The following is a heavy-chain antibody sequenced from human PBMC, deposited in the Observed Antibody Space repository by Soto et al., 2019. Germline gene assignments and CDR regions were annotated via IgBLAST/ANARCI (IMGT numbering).Heavy chain of an antibody. D-gene: IGHD6-13*01. V-gene: IGHV4-61*01. CDR3: ARNRWFDY. CDR1: GGSVSSGSYY. Sequence: ASETLSLTCTVSGGSVSSGSYYWSWIRQPPGKGLEWIGNIYYSGSTNYNPSLKSRVTISVDTSKNQFSLKLSSVTAADTAVYYCARNRWFDYWGQGTLVTVSS. J-gene: IGHJ4*02. CDR2: IYYSGST.